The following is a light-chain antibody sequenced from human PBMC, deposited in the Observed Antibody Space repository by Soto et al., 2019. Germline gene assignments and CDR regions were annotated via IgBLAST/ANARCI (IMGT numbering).Light chain of an antibody. CDR2: DDN. J-gene: IGLJ1*01. CDR3: GSWDSSLSDYV. Sequence: QSVMTQPPSVSAATGQKVTISCSGSSSNIGGNSVSWYQQLPGTAPKLLIYDDNKRPSGIPDRLSGSKSGTSATLGITGFQTGDEAEYYCGSWDSSLSDYVFGTGTKVTVL. CDR1: SSNIGGNS. V-gene: IGLV1-51*01.